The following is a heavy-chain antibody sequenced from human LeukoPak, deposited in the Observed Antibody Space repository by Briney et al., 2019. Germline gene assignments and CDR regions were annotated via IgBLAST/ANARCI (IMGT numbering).Heavy chain of an antibody. J-gene: IGHJ5*02. D-gene: IGHD3-10*01. CDR2: ISYDGSNK. CDR3: ARVSYYYGSGSFVFDP. Sequence: GGSLRLSCAASGFTFSSYGMHWVRQAPGKGLEWVAVISYDGSNKYYADSVKGRFTISRDNSKNTLYLQMNSLRAEDTAVYYCARVSYYYGSGSFVFDPWGQGTLVTVSS. CDR1: GFTFSSYG. V-gene: IGHV3-30*03.